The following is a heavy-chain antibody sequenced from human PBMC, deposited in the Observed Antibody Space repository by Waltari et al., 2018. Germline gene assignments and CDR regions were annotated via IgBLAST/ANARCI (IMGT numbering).Heavy chain of an antibody. Sequence: EVQLVESGGGLVQPGGSLRLSCAASGFTFSSYSMNWVRQAPGQGLEWVSYISSSSSTIYYEDSVKGRVTISRDNARNSLYLQMNSLRAEDTAWYYCARDTPGRRYRGYYFDYWGQGTLVTVSS. CDR2: ISSSSSTI. D-gene: IGHD3-16*02. CDR3: ARDTPGRRYRGYYFDY. J-gene: IGHJ4*02. CDR1: GFTFSSYS. V-gene: IGHV3-48*04.